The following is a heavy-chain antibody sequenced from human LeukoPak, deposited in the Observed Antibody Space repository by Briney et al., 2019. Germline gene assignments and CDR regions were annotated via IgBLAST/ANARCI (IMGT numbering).Heavy chain of an antibody. CDR1: GFTVSSNY. J-gene: IGHJ4*02. V-gene: IGHV3-23*01. D-gene: IGHD5-18*01. CDR3: AKHGGYSYGGGYYFDY. CDR2: ISGSGGST. Sequence: GGSLRPSCAASGFTVSSNYMSWVRQAPGKGLEWVSGISGSGGSTYYADSVKGRFTISRDNSKNTLYLQMNSLRAEDTAVYYCAKHGGYSYGGGYYFDYWGQGTLVTVSS.